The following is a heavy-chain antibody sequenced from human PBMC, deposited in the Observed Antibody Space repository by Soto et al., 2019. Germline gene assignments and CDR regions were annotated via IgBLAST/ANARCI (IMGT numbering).Heavy chain of an antibody. V-gene: IGHV1-18*01. CDR2: ISAYNGNT. CDR3: ARIDDVTYYFCSGYFLMDV. CDR1: GYTFTSYG. Sequence: ASVKVSCKASGYTFTSYGISWVRQAPGQGLEWMGWISAYNGNTNYAQKLQGRVTMTTDTSTSTAYMELRSLRSDDTAVYYCARIDDVTYYFCSGYFLMDVCGKGTTVIVSA. D-gene: IGHD3-3*01. J-gene: IGHJ6*04.